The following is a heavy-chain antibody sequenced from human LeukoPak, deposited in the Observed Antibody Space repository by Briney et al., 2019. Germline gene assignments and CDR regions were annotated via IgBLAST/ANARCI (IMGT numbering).Heavy chain of an antibody. Sequence: SETLSLTCTVSGGSISSYYWSWLRHPPGKGLEWIGYIYYSGSTNYNPSLKSRVTISVDTSKNQFSLKLSSVTAADTAVYYCARNGYMVRGVKYHYYYMDVWGKGTTVTVSS. D-gene: IGHD3-10*01. CDR2: IYYSGST. J-gene: IGHJ6*03. CDR1: GGSISSYY. CDR3: ARNGYMVRGVKYHYYYMDV. V-gene: IGHV4-59*12.